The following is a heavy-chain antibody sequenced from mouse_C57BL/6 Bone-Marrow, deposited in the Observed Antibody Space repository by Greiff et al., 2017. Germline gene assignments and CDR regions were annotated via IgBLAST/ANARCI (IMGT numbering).Heavy chain of an antibody. CDR3: TSEDDLDWALCMAY. J-gene: IGHJ3*01. D-gene: IGHD4-1*01. CDR2: IYPGNSDT. CDR1: GYTFTSYW. V-gene: IGHV1-5*01. Sequence: VQLQQSGTVLARPGASVKMSCKTSGYTFTSYWMHWVKQRPGQGLDWIGAIYPGNSDTSYNQKFKGKAKLTAVTSASTAYMELSSLTNEDSAVYYCTSEDDLDWALCMAYWGQGTLVTVSA.